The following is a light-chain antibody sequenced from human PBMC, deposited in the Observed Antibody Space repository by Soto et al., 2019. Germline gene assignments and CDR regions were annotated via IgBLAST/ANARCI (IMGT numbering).Light chain of an antibody. Sequence: DIQMTQSPSSLSASVGDRVSITCRESQNIGTYLNWFQQKPGEVPNLLSYAASTLHSGVPSRFRGSGSGTDFSLTISSLQPEDFATYYWQQSRDMPLTFGQGTRLEI. J-gene: IGKJ5*01. CDR3: QQSRDMPLT. V-gene: IGKV1-39*01. CDR1: QNIGTY. CDR2: AAS.